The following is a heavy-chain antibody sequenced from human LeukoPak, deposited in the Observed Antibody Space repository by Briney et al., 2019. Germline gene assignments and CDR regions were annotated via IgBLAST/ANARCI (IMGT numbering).Heavy chain of an antibody. CDR1: GGTFSSYA. Sequence: SVKVSCKASGGTFSSYAISWVRQAPGQGLEWMGRIIPIFGTANYAQKFQGRVTITTDESTSTAYMELSSLRSEDTAVYYCARVSGHLTWELVDYWGQGTLVTVSS. V-gene: IGHV1-69*05. CDR2: IIPIFGTA. D-gene: IGHD1-26*01. J-gene: IGHJ4*02. CDR3: ARVSGHLTWELVDY.